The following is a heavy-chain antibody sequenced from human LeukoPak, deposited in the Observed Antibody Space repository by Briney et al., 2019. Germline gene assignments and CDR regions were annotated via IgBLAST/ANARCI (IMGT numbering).Heavy chain of an antibody. CDR3: ARVIGYYYYMDV. CDR2: IYYSGST. CDR1: GGSISSSSYY. D-gene: IGHD3-16*02. V-gene: IGHV4-39*07. J-gene: IGHJ6*03. Sequence: PSETLSLTCTFSGGSISSSSYYWGWIRQPPGKGLEWIGSIYYSGSTYYNPSLKSRVTISVDTSKNQFSLKLSSVTAADTAVYYCARVIGYYYYMDVWGKGTTVTVSS.